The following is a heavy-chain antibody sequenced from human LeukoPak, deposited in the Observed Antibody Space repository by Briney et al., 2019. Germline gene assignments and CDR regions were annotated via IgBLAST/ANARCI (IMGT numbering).Heavy chain of an antibody. CDR2: IRYDGSNK. D-gene: IGHD3-9*01. CDR1: GFTFSSYG. CDR3: AKEYDILTGYYAFDI. V-gene: IGHV3-30*02. J-gene: IGHJ3*02. Sequence: GGSLRLSCAASGFTFSSYGMRWVRQAPGKGLEWVAFIRYDGSNKYYADSVKGRFTISRDNSKNTLYLQMNSLRAEDTAVYYCAKEYDILTGYYAFDIWGQGTMVTVSS.